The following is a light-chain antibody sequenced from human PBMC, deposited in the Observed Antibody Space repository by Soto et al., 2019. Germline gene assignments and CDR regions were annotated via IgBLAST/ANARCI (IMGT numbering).Light chain of an antibody. J-gene: IGKJ1*01. CDR1: QGIGNS. CDR2: SAS. CDR3: HQYDSAPWT. V-gene: IGKV1-27*01. Sequence: IQMTQSPSSLSASVGDRVIITCRASQGIGNSLAWYQQKAGRVPKLLMHSASTLLSGVPSRFSGSGSGTDFTLTISSLQPEDVATYYCHQYDSAPWTFGQGTKVEIK.